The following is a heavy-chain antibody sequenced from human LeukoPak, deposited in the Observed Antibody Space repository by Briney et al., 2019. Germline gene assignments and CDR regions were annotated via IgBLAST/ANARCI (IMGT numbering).Heavy chain of an antibody. D-gene: IGHD5-24*01. J-gene: IGHJ4*02. Sequence: SETLSLTCTVSGGSISSSSYYWGWIRQPPGKGLEWIGSIYYSGSTYYNPSLKSRVTISVDTSKNQFSLKLSSVTAADTAVYYCAREGATARPKEDIHTDWGQGTLVTVSS. CDR1: GGSISSSSYY. CDR3: AREGATARPKEDIHTD. V-gene: IGHV4-39*07. CDR2: IYYSGST.